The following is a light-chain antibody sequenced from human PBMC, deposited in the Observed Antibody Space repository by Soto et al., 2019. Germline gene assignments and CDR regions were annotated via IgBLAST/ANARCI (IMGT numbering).Light chain of an antibody. Sequence: QSVLTQPASVSGSPGQSITVSCTGTSGDVGASDYVSWYQHHPGKAPKAIIYEVKNRPSGVSSRFSGSKSANTASLTISGLQAEDEADYYCSSFTTGTTLYVFGTGTKVNVL. J-gene: IGLJ1*01. CDR2: EVK. V-gene: IGLV2-14*01. CDR1: SGDVGASDY. CDR3: SSFTTGTTLYV.